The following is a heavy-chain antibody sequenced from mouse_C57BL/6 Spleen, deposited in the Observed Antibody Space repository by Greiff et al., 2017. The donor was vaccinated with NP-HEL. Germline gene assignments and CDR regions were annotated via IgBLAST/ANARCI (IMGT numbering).Heavy chain of an antibody. Sequence: QVHVKQPGAELVRPGSSVKLSCKASGYTFTSYWMDWVKQRPGQGLEWIGNIYPSDSETHYNQKFKDKATLTVDKSSSTAYMQLSSLTSEDSAVYYCAREGYSNYGYFDVWGTGTTVTVSS. CDR3: AREGYSNYGYFDV. CDR2: IYPSDSET. D-gene: IGHD2-5*01. J-gene: IGHJ1*03. CDR1: GYTFTSYW. V-gene: IGHV1-61*01.